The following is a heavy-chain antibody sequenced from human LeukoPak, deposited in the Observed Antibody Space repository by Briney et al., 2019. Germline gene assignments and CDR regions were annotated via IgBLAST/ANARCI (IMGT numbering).Heavy chain of an antibody. V-gene: IGHV4-31*03. J-gene: IGHJ4*02. CDR1: GASINSGGYY. D-gene: IGHD6-6*01. CDR3: ARVPYGSSSSGEIFDY. CDR2: IYNSGST. Sequence: PSETLSLTCTVSGASINSGGYYWGWIRQHPGEGLEWIGFIYNSGSTYYSPSLKSRVTISVDPSKTQFSLKMTSVTAADTAVYYCARVPYGSSSSGEIFDYWGQGTLVTVSS.